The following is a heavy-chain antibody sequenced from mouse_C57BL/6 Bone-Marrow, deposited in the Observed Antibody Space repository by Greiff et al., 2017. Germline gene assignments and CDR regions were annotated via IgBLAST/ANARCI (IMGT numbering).Heavy chain of an antibody. Sequence: EVQLQQSGPELVKPGASVKIPCKASGYTFTDYNMDWVKQSPGKSLEWIGDINPNNGGTIYNQKFKGKATLTVDKSSSTAYMELRSLTSEDTAVYYCAREEDYAWFAYWGQGTLVTVSA. J-gene: IGHJ3*01. CDR3: AREEDYAWFAY. V-gene: IGHV1-18*01. CDR2: INPNNGGT. D-gene: IGHD2-4*01. CDR1: GYTFTDYN.